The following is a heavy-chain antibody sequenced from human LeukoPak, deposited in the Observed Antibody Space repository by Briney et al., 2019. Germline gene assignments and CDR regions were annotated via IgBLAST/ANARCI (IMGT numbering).Heavy chain of an antibody. D-gene: IGHD3-22*01. J-gene: IGHJ4*02. V-gene: IGHV1-2*02. CDR2: INPNSGGT. CDR1: GYTFTGYY. CDR3: ARGEWHYDSSGYAY. Sequence: ASVKVPCKASGYTFTGYYMHWVRQAPGQGLEWMGWINPNSGGTNYAQKFQGRVTMTRDTSISTAYMELSRLRSDDTAVYYCARGEWHYDSSGYAYWGQGTLVTVSS.